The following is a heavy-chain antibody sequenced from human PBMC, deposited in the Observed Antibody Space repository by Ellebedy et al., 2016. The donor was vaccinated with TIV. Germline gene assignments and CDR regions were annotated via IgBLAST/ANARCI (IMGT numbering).Heavy chain of an antibody. CDR1: GHSFTSYG. Sequence: AASVKVSCKASGHSFTSYGITWVRQAPGQGLEWMGWINPNSGDTRYAQKFQGRVTMTGDTSITTAYMDLRSLRSDDTAVYYCARDLRGSLKGGYWGQGTLVTVSS. D-gene: IGHD2-8*01. CDR2: INPNSGDT. J-gene: IGHJ4*02. CDR3: ARDLRGSLKGGY. V-gene: IGHV1-2*02.